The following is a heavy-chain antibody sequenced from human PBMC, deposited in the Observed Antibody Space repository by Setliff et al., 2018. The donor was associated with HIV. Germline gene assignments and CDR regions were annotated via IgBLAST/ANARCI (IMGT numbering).Heavy chain of an antibody. CDR1: GHTLTELS. V-gene: IGHV1-24*01. CDR3: TTDGSYDILTGPTPGAFDI. CDR2: FDPEDAET. D-gene: IGHD3-9*01. J-gene: IGHJ3*02. Sequence: ASVKVSCKASGHTLTELSMHWVRQAPGKGLEWMGGFDPEDAETIYAQNFQGRVTMTEDTSTDTAYMELSSLRSEDTAFYYCTTDGSYDILTGPTPGAFDIWGQGTMVTVSS.